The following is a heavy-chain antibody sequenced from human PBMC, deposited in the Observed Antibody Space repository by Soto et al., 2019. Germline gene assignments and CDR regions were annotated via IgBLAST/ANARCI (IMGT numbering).Heavy chain of an antibody. V-gene: IGHV3-23*01. CDR1: GFTFSGYA. CDR3: AKNGGRVTPSWHFAY. J-gene: IGHJ4*02. D-gene: IGHD2-21*02. CDR2: IHGGGNSA. Sequence: EVQLLESGGDLVQPGRSLRLSCAASGFTFSGYAMSWVRQAPGKGLEWVSVIHGGGNSAYYADSVKGRFTISRDNSKNTLYLKRGSLRGEDTAVYSCAKNGGRVTPSWHFAYWGQGPLVTVSS.